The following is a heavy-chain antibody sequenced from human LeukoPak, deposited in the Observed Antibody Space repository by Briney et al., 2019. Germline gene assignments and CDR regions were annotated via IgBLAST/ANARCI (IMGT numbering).Heavy chain of an antibody. CDR1: GGSISSSSYY. V-gene: IGHV4-39*01. CDR3: ASPLSSGWSEFDY. D-gene: IGHD6-19*01. CDR2: IYYSGST. Sequence: PSETLSLTCTVSGGSISSSSYYWGWIRQPPGKGLEWIGSIYYSGSTYYNPSLKSRVTISVDTSKNQFSLKLSSVTAADTAEYYCASPLSSGWSEFDYWGQGTLVTVSS. J-gene: IGHJ4*02.